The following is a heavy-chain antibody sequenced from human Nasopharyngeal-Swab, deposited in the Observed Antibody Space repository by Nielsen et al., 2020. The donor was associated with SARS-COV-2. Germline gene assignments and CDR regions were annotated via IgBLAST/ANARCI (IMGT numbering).Heavy chain of an antibody. V-gene: IGHV3-11*01. CDR2: ISSSGSTI. CDR1: GFTFSDYY. J-gene: IGHJ4*02. D-gene: IGHD1-14*01. CDR3: ARDLHSRAEFDY. Sequence: GESLKISCAASGFTFSDYYMSWIRQAPGKGLEWVSYISSSGSTIYYAGSVKGRFTISRDNAKNSLYLQMNSLRAEDTAVYYCARDLHSRAEFDYWGQGTLVTVSS.